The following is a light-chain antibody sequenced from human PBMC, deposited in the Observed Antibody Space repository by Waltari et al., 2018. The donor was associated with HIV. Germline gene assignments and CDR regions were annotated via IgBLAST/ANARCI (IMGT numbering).Light chain of an antibody. V-gene: IGLV2-14*03. CDR1: SDDVGGYRY. Sequence: QSALTQPASVSASPGQSITLSCTGSSDDVGGYRYVSWYQQFPGKAPKLLISDDTDRASEISLRFSGSKSANTASLTISGLRPEDEADYFCASFSSTFTYVFGTGTKVTVL. J-gene: IGLJ1*01. CDR3: ASFSSTFTYV. CDR2: DDT.